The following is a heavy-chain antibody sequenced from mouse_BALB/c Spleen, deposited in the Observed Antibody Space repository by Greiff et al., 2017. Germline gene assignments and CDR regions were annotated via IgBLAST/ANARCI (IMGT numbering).Heavy chain of an antibody. D-gene: IGHD2-4*01. Sequence: EVKLMESGPGLVKPSQSLSLTCTVTGYSITSDYAWNWIRQFPGNKLEWMGYISYSGSTSYNPSLKSRISITRDTSKNQFFLQLNSVTTEDTATYYCARKGYYDYDGGPDWGQGTLVTVSA. J-gene: IGHJ3*01. CDR1: GYSITSDYA. CDR2: ISYSGST. CDR3: ARKGYYDYDGGPD. V-gene: IGHV3-2*02.